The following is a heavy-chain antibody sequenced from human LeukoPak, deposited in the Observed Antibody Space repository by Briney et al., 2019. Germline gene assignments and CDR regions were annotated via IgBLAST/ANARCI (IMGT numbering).Heavy chain of an antibody. D-gene: IGHD3-16*01. CDR3: ARNDEGYYYYGMGV. CDR1: GFTVSSNY. V-gene: IGHV3-53*01. CDR2: IYSGGST. J-gene: IGHJ6*02. Sequence: GGSLRLSCAASGFTVSSNYMSWVRQAPGKGLEWVSVIYSGGSTYYADSVKGRFTISRDNSKNTLYLQMNSLRAEDTAVYYCARNDEGYYYYGMGVWGQGTTVTVSS.